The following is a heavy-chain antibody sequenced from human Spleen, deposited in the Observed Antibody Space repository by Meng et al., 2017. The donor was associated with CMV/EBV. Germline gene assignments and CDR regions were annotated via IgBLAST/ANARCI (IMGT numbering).Heavy chain of an antibody. CDR2: IYYSGST. Sequence: GSVSSGSYYWSWIRQPPGKGLEWIGYIYYSGSTNYNPSLKSRVTISVDTSKNQFSLKLSSVTAADTAVYYCARDRCPSGGSGCSFDYWGQGTLVTVSS. J-gene: IGHJ4*02. CDR1: GSVSSGSYY. CDR3: ARDRCPSGGSGCSFDY. V-gene: IGHV4-61*01. D-gene: IGHD6-25*01.